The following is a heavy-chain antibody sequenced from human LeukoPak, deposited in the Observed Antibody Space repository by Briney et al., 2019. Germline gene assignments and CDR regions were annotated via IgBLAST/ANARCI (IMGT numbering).Heavy chain of an antibody. CDR2: IIPIFGTA. V-gene: IGHV1-69*13. CDR3: ARDLLGFDDYHDSSGYYAFDI. CDR1: GGTFSSYA. D-gene: IGHD3-22*01. Sequence: SVKVSCKASGGTFSSYAISWVRQAPGQGLEWMGGIIPIFGTANYAQKFQGRVTITADESTSTAYMELSSLRSEDTAVYYCARDLLGFDDYHDSSGYYAFDIWGQGTMVTVSS. J-gene: IGHJ3*02.